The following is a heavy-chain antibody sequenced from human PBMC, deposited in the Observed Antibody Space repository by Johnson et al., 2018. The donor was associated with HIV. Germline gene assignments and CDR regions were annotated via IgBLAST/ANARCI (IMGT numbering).Heavy chain of an antibody. CDR3: ATQVDTVMRIGSNAFDI. D-gene: IGHD5-18*01. Sequence: QVQLVESGGGVVQPGGSLRLSCVASRFTFSSYALHWVRQAPGKGLEWVAVISYDGSTKYYADPVKGRFTISRDNSKNTMYLQMNSLVGEDTAVYYCATQVDTVMRIGSNAFDIWGQGTMVTVSS. CDR2: ISYDGSTK. CDR1: RFTFSSYA. J-gene: IGHJ3*02. V-gene: IGHV3-30*04.